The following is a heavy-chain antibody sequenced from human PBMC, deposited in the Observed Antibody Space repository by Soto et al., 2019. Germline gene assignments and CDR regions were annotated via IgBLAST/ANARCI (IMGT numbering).Heavy chain of an antibody. V-gene: IGHV1-2*04. CDR3: ARRILQSGSYPRGDDAFDI. CDR1: GYTSTGYY. Sequence: GASVKVSCKASGYTSTGYYMHWVRQAPGQGLEWMGWINPNSGGTNYAQKFQGWVTMTRDTSITTAYMELSRLRSADTAGYYVARRILQSGSYPRGDDAFDIWGQGTMVTV. J-gene: IGHJ3*02. D-gene: IGHD1-26*01. CDR2: INPNSGGT.